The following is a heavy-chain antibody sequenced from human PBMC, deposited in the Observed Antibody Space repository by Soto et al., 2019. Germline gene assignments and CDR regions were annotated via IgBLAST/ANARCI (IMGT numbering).Heavy chain of an antibody. Sequence: EVQLVESGGGLVEPGGSLRLSCAASGFSFPNAWMTWVRQAPGKGLAWVGRITNKDNGEATKYAAPVKGRFTISRDDSENIPYLQMDSLXTEDTAVYYCTPGRFGSNELSFDYWGQGTLVTVSS. J-gene: IGHJ4*02. CDR2: ITNKDNGEAT. CDR1: GFSFPNAW. V-gene: IGHV3-15*06. D-gene: IGHD3-3*01. CDR3: TPGRFGSNELSFDY.